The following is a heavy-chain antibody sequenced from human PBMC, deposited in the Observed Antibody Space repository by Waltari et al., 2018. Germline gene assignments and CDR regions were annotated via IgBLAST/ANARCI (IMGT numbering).Heavy chain of an antibody. V-gene: IGHV1-2*06. J-gene: IGHJ4*02. Sequence: QVQLVQSGAEVKKPGASVKVSCKASGYTFTGYYMHWVRQAPGQGLEWMGRINPNSGGTNYAQKFQGRVTMTRDTSISTAYMELSRLRSDDTAVYYCARDLPVQWLGQKVPFDYWGQGTLVTVSS. CDR3: ARDLPVQWLGQKVPFDY. D-gene: IGHD6-19*01. CDR2: INPNSGGT. CDR1: GYTFTGYY.